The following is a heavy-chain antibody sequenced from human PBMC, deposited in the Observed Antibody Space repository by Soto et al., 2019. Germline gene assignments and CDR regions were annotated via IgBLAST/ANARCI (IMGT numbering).Heavy chain of an antibody. D-gene: IGHD3-10*01. CDR1: GYTFTSYA. CDR2: INAGNGNT. V-gene: IGHV1-3*01. Sequence: ASVKVSCKASGYTFTSYAMHWVRQAPGQRLEWMGWINAGNGNTKYPQKFQGRVTITRDTSASTAYMELSSLRSEDTAVYYCARGRGGVVVRGRLYGMDVWGQGTTVTVSS. J-gene: IGHJ6*02. CDR3: ARGRGGVVVRGRLYGMDV.